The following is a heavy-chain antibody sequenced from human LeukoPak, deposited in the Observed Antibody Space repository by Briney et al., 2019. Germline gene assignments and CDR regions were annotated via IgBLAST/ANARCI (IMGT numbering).Heavy chain of an antibody. CDR1: GFTFSSCW. Sequence: GGSLRLSCAASGFTFSSCWMTWVRQAPGKGLEWVANIKEDGSKKNYVDSVKGRFTIFRDNAKNSLYLQMNSLRAGDTAVYYCATPLDYYDSSGYHQGGDWGQGTLVTVSS. CDR3: ATPLDYYDSSGYHQGGD. CDR2: IKEDGSKK. D-gene: IGHD3-22*01. V-gene: IGHV3-7*03. J-gene: IGHJ4*02.